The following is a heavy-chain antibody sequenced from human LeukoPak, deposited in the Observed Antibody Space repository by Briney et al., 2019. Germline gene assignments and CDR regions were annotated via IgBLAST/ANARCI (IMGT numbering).Heavy chain of an antibody. V-gene: IGHV4-39*07. CDR3: AREPRYYYGSGSYYNEGFDY. CDR1: GDSISSSSSY. Sequence: SETLSLTCTVSGDSISSSSSYWGWIRQPPGEGLEWIGSIYYSGSTYYNTSLKSRVTISVDTSKNQFSLKLSSATAADTAVYYCAREPRYYYGSGSYYNEGFDYWGQGTLVTVSS. CDR2: IYYSGST. J-gene: IGHJ4*02. D-gene: IGHD3-10*01.